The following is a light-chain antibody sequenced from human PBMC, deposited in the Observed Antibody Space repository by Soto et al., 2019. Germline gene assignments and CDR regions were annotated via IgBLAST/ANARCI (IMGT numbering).Light chain of an antibody. V-gene: IGLV2-14*01. CDR2: QVS. Sequence: QSALTQPASVSGSPGQSITISCTGTSSDVGNYNYVSWYQQHPGKAPKLMIYQVSNRPSGVSNRLSGSKSGNTASLTISGLQAEDEADYYCSSYTTSTTVVFGGGTKLTVL. CDR1: SSDVGNYNY. J-gene: IGLJ2*01. CDR3: SSYTTSTTVV.